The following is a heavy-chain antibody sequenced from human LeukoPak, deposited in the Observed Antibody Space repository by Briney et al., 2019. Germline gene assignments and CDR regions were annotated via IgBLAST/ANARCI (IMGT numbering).Heavy chain of an antibody. V-gene: IGHV4-59*01. D-gene: IGHD1-26*01. CDR2: IYYSGST. CDR3: ARVGEDYYYYYMDV. CDR1: GGSFSIYY. J-gene: IGHJ6*03. Sequence: SETLSLTCDVFGGSFSIYYWSWIRQTPGKGLEWIGDIYYSGSTNYNPSLTSRVTISVDTSKNQFSLKLSSVTAADTAVYYCARVGEDYYYYYMDVWGKGTTVTISS.